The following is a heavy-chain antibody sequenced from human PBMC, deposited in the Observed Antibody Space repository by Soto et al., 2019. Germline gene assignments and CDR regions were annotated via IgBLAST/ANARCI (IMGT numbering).Heavy chain of an antibody. CDR3: ARTGPLLWFGESMGERLYGMDV. J-gene: IGHJ6*02. D-gene: IGHD3-10*01. CDR1: GFTFSSYG. CDR2: IWYDGSNK. Sequence: QPGGSLRLSCAASGFTFSSYGMHWVRQAPGKGLEWVAVIWYDGSNKYYADSVKGRFTISRDNSKNTLYLQMNSLRAEDTAVYYCARTGPLLWFGESMGERLYGMDVWGQGTTVTVSS. V-gene: IGHV3-33*01.